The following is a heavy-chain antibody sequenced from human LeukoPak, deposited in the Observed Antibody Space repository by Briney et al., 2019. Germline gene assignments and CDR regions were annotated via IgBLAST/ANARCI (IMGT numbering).Heavy chain of an antibody. CDR1: GFTFSSYW. CDR2: IQQDGSEK. V-gene: IGHV3-7*01. J-gene: IGHJ4*02. CDR3: ARDLSGIAGYTYGRGIDY. D-gene: IGHD5-18*01. Sequence: QPGGSLRLSCAASGFTFSSYWMSWVRQAPGKGLEWVANIQQDGSEKYYVDSVKGRFTISRDNAKTSLYLQMNSLRAEDTAVYYCARDLSGIAGYTYGRGIDYWGQGTLVTVSS.